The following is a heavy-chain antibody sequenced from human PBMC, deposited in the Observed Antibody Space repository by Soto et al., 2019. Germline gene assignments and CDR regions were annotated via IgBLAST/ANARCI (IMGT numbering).Heavy chain of an antibody. V-gene: IGHV1-69*01. CDR2: IVPIFGKA. D-gene: IGHD3-10*01. CDR3: ARGRDGSNYYFDY. Sequence: QVQLVQSGPEVKKPGSSVKVSCKASGGTFSDSVTSWVRQAPGQGLEWMGGIVPIFGKANLAEKFQDRVTSTADESTSTAYMKLSSLRSEDTAVYYCARGRDGSNYYFDYWGQGTLVTVSS. CDR1: GGTFSDSV. J-gene: IGHJ4*02.